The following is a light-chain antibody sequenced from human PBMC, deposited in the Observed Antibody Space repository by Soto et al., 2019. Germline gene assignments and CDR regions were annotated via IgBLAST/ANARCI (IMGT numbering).Light chain of an antibody. Sequence: EIVLTQSPATLSLSPGERATLSCRASQSVSSYLAWYQQKPGQAPRILIYDASNRATVIPARFSGSGSGTDFTLTISSLEPEDFAVYYCQQRSNWRTFGQGTKLEIK. V-gene: IGKV3-11*01. CDR1: QSVSSY. CDR2: DAS. CDR3: QQRSNWRT. J-gene: IGKJ2*01.